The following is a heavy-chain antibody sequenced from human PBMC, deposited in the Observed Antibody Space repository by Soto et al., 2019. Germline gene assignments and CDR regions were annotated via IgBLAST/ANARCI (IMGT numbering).Heavy chain of an antibody. Sequence: GGSLRLSCAASGFTFSSYAMSWVRQAPGKGLEWVSAISGSGGSTYYADSVKGRCTISRDNSKNTLYLHMNSMRAEDTAVYYCAKDRGGDMIVVELNYWGQGTLVTVSS. D-gene: IGHD3-22*01. CDR1: GFTFSSYA. CDR3: AKDRGGDMIVVELNY. V-gene: IGHV3-23*01. J-gene: IGHJ4*02. CDR2: ISGSGGST.